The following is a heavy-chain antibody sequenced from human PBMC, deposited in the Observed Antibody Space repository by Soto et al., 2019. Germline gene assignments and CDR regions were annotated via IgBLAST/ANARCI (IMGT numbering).Heavy chain of an antibody. J-gene: IGHJ4*02. D-gene: IGHD2-8*01. Sequence: HPRGSLRLSCAASGFTFSSYAMSWVRQAPGKGLEWVSAISGSGGSTYYADSVKGRFTISRDNSKNTLYLQMNSLRAEDTAVYYCAKGKIVLMVYSHWGQGTLVTVYS. CDR2: ISGSGGST. CDR1: GFTFSSYA. V-gene: IGHV3-23*01. CDR3: AKGKIVLMVYSH.